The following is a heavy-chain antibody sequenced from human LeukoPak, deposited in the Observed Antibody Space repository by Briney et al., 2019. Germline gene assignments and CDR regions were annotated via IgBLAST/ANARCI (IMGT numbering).Heavy chain of an antibody. CDR3: ARGGPIAFDY. Sequence: PSETLSLTCTVSGGSISSSSYYWSWIRQPPGKGLEWIGYIYYSGSTNYNPSLKSRVTISVDTSKNQFSLKLSSVTAADTAVYYCARGGPIAFDYWGQGTLVTVSS. V-gene: IGHV4-61*01. J-gene: IGHJ4*02. CDR2: IYYSGST. CDR1: GGSISSSSYY. D-gene: IGHD3-22*01.